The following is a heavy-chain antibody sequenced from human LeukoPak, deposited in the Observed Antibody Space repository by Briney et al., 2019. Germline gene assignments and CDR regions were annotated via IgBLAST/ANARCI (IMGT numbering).Heavy chain of an antibody. CDR2: IYYSGST. CDR3: ARGPISAVAGGFDY. V-gene: IGHV4-59*01. Sequence: PSETLSLTCAVSGGSISGYYWSWVRQPPGKGLEWIGYIYYSGSTNYNPSLKSRVTISVDTYKNQFSLKLSSVTAADTALYYCARGPISAVAGGFDYWGQGTLVTVSS. CDR1: GGSISGYY. D-gene: IGHD6-19*01. J-gene: IGHJ4*02.